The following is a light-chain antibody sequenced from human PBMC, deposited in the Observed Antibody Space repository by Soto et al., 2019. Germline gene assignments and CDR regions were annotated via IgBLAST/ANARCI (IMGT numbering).Light chain of an antibody. CDR1: QGISSY. CDR3: QQYYSYPTWT. V-gene: IGKV1-8*01. Sequence: AIRMTQSPSSLSASTGDRVTITCRASQGISSYLAWYQQKPGKAPKLLIYAASTLQSGVPSRFSGSGSGTDFTLTISCLQSEDFATYYCQQYYSYPTWTFGQRTKADI. J-gene: IGKJ1*01. CDR2: AAS.